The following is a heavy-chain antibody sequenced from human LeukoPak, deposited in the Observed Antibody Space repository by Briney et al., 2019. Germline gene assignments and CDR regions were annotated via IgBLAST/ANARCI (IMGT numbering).Heavy chain of an antibody. Sequence: PGRSLRLSCAASGFIFSNYAMHWVRQAPGKGLEWVAVISFDGSNKYFAGSVKGRFTISRDNSKNTLYLQMSSLRAEDTAVYYCARDNTRGPYFDLWGRGTLVTVPS. V-gene: IGHV3-30*04. CDR3: ARDNTRGPYFDL. J-gene: IGHJ2*01. D-gene: IGHD1-26*01. CDR1: GFIFSNYA. CDR2: ISFDGSNK.